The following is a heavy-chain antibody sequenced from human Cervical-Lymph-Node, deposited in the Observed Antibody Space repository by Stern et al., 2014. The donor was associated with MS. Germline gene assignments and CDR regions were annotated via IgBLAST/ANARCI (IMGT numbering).Heavy chain of an antibody. J-gene: IGHJ4*02. D-gene: IGHD5-12*01. Sequence: VQLVESGGGVVQPGRSLRLSCAASGFTFSSYAMHWVRQAPGKGLEWVAVISYDGSNKYYADSAKGLFTISRDNSKNTLYLQMSSLRAEDTAVYYCTGGGYESYSNFDYWGQGTLVTVSS. CDR3: TGGGYESYSNFDY. CDR1: GFTFSSYA. V-gene: IGHV3-30-3*01. CDR2: ISYDGSNK.